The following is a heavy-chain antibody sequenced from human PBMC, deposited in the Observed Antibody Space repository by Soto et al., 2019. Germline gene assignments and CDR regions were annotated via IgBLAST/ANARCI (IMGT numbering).Heavy chain of an antibody. D-gene: IGHD3-10*01. J-gene: IGHJ6*03. CDR3: ARVSTMVRGVRSGFPYMDV. CDR2: IGTAGDT. CDR1: GFTFSSYD. Sequence: GGSLRLSCAASGFTFSSYDMHWVRQATGKGLEWVSAIGTAGDTYYPGSVKGRFTISRENAKNSLYLQMNSLRAGDTAVYYCARVSTMVRGVRSGFPYMDVWGKGTTVTVSS. V-gene: IGHV3-13*01.